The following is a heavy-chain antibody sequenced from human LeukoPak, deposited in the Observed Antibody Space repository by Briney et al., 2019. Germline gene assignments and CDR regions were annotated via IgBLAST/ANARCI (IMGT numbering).Heavy chain of an antibody. CDR2: FDPEDGET. CDR1: GYTLTELS. CDR3: ATGVVGATYFDY. D-gene: IGHD1-26*01. Sequence: EASVKVSCKVSGYTLTELSMHWVRQAPGKGLEWMGGFDPEDGETIYAQKFQGRVTMTEDTSTDTAYMELSSLRSEDTAVYYCATGVVGATYFDYWGQGTLVTVSS. J-gene: IGHJ4*02. V-gene: IGHV1-24*01.